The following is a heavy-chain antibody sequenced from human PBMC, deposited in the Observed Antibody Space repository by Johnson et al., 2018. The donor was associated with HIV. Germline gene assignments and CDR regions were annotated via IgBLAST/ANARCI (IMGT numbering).Heavy chain of an antibody. CDR3: ARDICTGGVCYDAFDI. Sequence: QVQLVESGGGLVKPGGSLRLSCAASGFTFSDYYMSWIRQAPGKGLEWVSYISSSCSTIYYADSVKGRFTISMDNAKNSLYLQMNSLRAEDTAVFYCARDICTGGVCYDAFDIWGQGTMVTVSS. CDR2: ISSSCSTI. D-gene: IGHD2-8*02. V-gene: IGHV3-11*04. CDR1: GFTFSDYY. J-gene: IGHJ3*02.